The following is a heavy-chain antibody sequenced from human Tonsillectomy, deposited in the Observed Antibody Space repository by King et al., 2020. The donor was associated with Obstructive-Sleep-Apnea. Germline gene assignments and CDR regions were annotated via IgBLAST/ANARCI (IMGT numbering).Heavy chain of an antibody. V-gene: IGHV5-51*01. D-gene: IGHD3-10*01. CDR1: GYSFTRFW. J-gene: IGHJ2*01. CDR2: IYPGDSYT. Sequence: EQLVQSGAEVKKPGESVKISCKGSGYSFTRFWIGWLRQMPGKGREWMGIIYPGDSYTTYSPSFQGQVTISVDKSISTAYLQWKSLKASDTAMYYCARRPAGGPPDRYFDLWGRGTLVTVSS. CDR3: ARRPAGGPPDRYFDL.